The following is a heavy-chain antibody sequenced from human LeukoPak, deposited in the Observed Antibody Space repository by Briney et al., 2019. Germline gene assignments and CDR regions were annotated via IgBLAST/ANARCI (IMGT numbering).Heavy chain of an antibody. CDR2: IYPGDSDT. Sequence: GESLKISCKGSGYSFTSYWIGWVRQMPGKGPEWMGIIYPGDSDTRYSPSFQGQVTISADKSISTAYLQWSSLKPSDTAMYYCARSGGYCSSTSCRVSWFDPWGQGTLVTVSS. CDR3: ARSGGYCSSTSCRVSWFDP. D-gene: IGHD2-2*01. V-gene: IGHV5-51*01. CDR1: GYSFTSYW. J-gene: IGHJ5*02.